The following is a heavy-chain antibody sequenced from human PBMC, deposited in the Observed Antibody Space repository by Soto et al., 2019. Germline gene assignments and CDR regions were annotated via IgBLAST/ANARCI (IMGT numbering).Heavy chain of an antibody. CDR2: IWYDGSNK. D-gene: IGHD3-3*01. CDR1: GFTFSSYG. V-gene: IGHV3-33*01. J-gene: IGHJ6*02. Sequence: QVQLVESGGGVVQPGRSLRLSCAASGFTFSSYGMHWVRQAPGKGLEWVAVIWYDGSNKYYADSVKGRFTISRDNSKNTLYLQMNSPRAEDTAVYYCARGGGYDFWSGEYYYGMDVWGQGTTVTVSS. CDR3: ARGGGYDFWSGEYYYGMDV.